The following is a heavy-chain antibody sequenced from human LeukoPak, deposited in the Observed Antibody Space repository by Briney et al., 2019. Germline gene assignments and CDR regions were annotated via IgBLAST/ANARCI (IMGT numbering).Heavy chain of an antibody. J-gene: IGHJ3*02. CDR2: IYHSGST. Sequence: SETLSLTCAVPGGSISSSNWRSWVRQPPGKGLEWIGEIYHSGSTNYNPSLKSRVTISVDKSKNQFSLKLSSVTAADTAGYSCSRSDVDYVIGAVDIWGEGKMVTVSS. V-gene: IGHV4-4*02. D-gene: IGHD4/OR15-4a*01. CDR3: SRSDVDYVIGAVDI. CDR1: GGSISSSNW.